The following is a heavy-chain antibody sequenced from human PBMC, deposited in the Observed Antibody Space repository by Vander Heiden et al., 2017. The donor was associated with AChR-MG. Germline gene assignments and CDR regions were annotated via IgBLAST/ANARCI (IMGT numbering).Heavy chain of an antibody. D-gene: IGHD1-26*01. J-gene: IGHJ2*01. V-gene: IGHV3-15*01. CDR1: GFTFSNAW. CDR3: TSPVVTLRGSYWYFDL. CDR2: IKSKTDGGTT. Sequence: AASGFTFSNAWMSWVRQAPGKGLEWVGRIKSKTDGGTTDYAAPVKGRFTISRDDSKNTLYLQMNSLKTEDTAVYYCTSPVVTLRGSYWYFDLWGRGTLVTVSS.